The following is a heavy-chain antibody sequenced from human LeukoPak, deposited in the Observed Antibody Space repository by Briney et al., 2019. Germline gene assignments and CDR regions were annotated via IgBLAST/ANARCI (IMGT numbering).Heavy chain of an antibody. CDR3: ARVPDYGDYEGNFDY. CDR1: AGSISSGGYY. J-gene: IGHJ4*02. V-gene: IGHV4-31*03. CDR2: IYYSGST. D-gene: IGHD4-17*01. Sequence: PSETLSLICTVSAGSISSGGYYWSWIRQHPGKGLEWIGYIYYSGSTYYNPSLKSRVTISVDTSKNQFSLKLSSVTAADTAVYYCARVPDYGDYEGNFDYWGQGTLVTVSS.